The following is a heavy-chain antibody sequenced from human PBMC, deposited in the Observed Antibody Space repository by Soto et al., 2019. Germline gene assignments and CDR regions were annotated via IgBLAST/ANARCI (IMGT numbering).Heavy chain of an antibody. CDR2: TYYNGNA. J-gene: IGHJ4*02. CDR1: GASLDRSNYY. V-gene: IGHV4-39*01. Sequence: SETLSLTCTVSGASLDRSNYYWDWIRQSPGKGLEWIGTTYYNGNAYYNPSLRSRVTMSVDTSKNQFSLKLMSVTAADTVVYYCARHFVAVVIKGWGYWGQGTLVTVSS. CDR3: ARHFVAVVIKGWGY. D-gene: IGHD3-22*01.